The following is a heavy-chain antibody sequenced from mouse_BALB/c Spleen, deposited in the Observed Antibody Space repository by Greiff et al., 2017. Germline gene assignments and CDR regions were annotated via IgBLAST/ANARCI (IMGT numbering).Heavy chain of an antibody. CDR2: IDPETGGT. V-gene: IGHV1-15*01. CDR1: GYTFTDYE. Sequence: QVHVKQSGAELVRPGASVTLSCKASGYTFTDYEMHWVKQTPVHGLEWIGAIDPETGGTAYNQKFKGKATLTADKSSSTAYMELRSLTSEDSAVYYCTSGYYVPYFDVGGAGTTVTVPS. D-gene: IGHD2-3*01. CDR3: TSGYYVPYFDV. J-gene: IGHJ1*01.